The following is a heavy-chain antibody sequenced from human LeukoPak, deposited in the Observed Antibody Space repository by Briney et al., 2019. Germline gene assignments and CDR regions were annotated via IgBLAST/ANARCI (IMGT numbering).Heavy chain of an antibody. D-gene: IGHD6-19*01. CDR3: ARDEITAVAGTSSF. V-gene: IGHV1-18*01. Sequence: ASVKASCKASGYTFTSYGISWVRQAPGQGLEWMGWISAYNGNTNYAQKLQGRVTMTTDTSTSTAYMELRSLRSDDTAVYYCARDEITAVAGTSSFWGQGTLVTVSS. CDR1: GYTFTSYG. J-gene: IGHJ4*02. CDR2: ISAYNGNT.